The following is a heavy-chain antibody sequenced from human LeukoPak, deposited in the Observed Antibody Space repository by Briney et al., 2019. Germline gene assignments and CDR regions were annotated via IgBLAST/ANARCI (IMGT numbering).Heavy chain of an antibody. CDR2: IYYSGST. CDR3: ARGRRGAGLSARYYFDS. CDR1: GGSISSYY. Sequence: SETLSLTCTVSGGSISSYYWSWIRQPPGKGLEWIGYIYYSGSTNYNPSLKSRVTISLDMSKKQFSLKMTSVTAADTAVYYCARGRRGAGLSARYYFDSWGQGTLVPVSS. V-gene: IGHV4-59*01. J-gene: IGHJ4*02. D-gene: IGHD3-16*01.